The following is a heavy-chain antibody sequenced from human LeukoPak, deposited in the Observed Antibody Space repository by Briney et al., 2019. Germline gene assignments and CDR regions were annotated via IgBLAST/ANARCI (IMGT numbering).Heavy chain of an antibody. J-gene: IGHJ4*02. CDR3: AKDVPTAYFDY. CDR2: VRYDETTK. Sequence: GGSLRLSCAASGFTFSNYGMHWVRQAPGKGLEWVAFVRYDETTKFYADSVKGRFTISRDNSKTTLYLQVNSLRAEDTAVYYCAKDVPTAYFDYWGQGTLVTVSS. D-gene: IGHD2-2*01. V-gene: IGHV3-30*02. CDR1: GFTFSNYG.